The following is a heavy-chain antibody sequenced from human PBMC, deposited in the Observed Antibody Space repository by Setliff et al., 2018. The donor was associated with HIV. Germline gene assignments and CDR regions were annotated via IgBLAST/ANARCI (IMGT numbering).Heavy chain of an antibody. J-gene: IGHJ5*02. CDR2: IYHSGST. Sequence: PSETLSLTCAVPGYFISSGYYWGWIRQPPGKGLEWIGSIYHSGSTYYNPSLKSRVTISVDTSKNQFSLKLSSVTAADTAVYYCARDDSGSYNNWFDPWGQGTLVTVSS. D-gene: IGHD1-26*01. V-gene: IGHV4-38-2*02. CDR1: GYFISSGYY. CDR3: ARDDSGSYNNWFDP.